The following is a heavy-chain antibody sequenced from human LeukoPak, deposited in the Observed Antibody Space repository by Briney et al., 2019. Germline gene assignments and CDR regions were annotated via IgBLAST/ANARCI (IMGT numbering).Heavy chain of an antibody. CDR3: ARVGSTTDY. CDR2: INSDGSNT. V-gene: IGHV3-74*01. J-gene: IGHJ4*02. CDR1: GFIFSNYW. D-gene: IGHD2/OR15-2a*01. Sequence: PGGSLRLSCAASGFIFSNYWTHWVRQAPGKGLVWVSRINSDGSNTIYADSVKGRFTISRDNAKNTLYLQMNNLRAEDTAVYYCARVGSTTDYWGQGTPVTVSS.